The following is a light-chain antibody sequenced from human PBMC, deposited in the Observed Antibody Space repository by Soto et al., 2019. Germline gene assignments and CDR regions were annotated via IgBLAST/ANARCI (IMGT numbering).Light chain of an antibody. CDR3: QKXSSVPV. Sequence: DIQMTQSPTSLSASVGDRVTITCRASQGIRNFVAWYQQKPGKAPKLLIYAASTLQSGVPSRFSGSGSGTDFTLTINSLQPEDXXXYXCQKXSSVPVFGPGTKVEIK. CDR1: QGIRNF. V-gene: IGKV1-27*01. CDR2: AAS. J-gene: IGKJ3*01.